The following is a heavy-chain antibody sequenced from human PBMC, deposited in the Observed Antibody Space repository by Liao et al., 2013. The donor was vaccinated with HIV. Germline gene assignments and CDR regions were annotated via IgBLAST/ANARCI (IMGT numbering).Heavy chain of an antibody. CDR2: IYTSGNT. CDR1: GGSISSGSNY. J-gene: IGHJ3*02. Sequence: QLQLQESGSGLVKPSQTLSLTCAVSGGSISSGSNYWTWIRQPAGKGLEWIGRIYTSGNTNYNPSLKSRVTISLDTSKNQVSLKLTSVTAADTAVYYCARALTRDAFDILGPRGQMVTVSS. D-gene: IGHD3-9*01. CDR3: ARALTRDAFDI. V-gene: IGHV4-61*02.